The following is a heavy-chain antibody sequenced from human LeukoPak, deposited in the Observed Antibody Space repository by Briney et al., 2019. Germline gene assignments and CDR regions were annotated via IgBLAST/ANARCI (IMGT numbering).Heavy chain of an antibody. D-gene: IGHD3-16*02. CDR2: ISGSGGST. CDR1: GFTFSSYA. Sequence: GGSLRLSCAASGFTFSSYAMSWVRQAPGKGLEWVSGISGSGGSTYYADSVMGRFTISRDNSKNTLYLQMNSLRAEDTAVYYCAKGHTFGGVVVVGYYFDYWGQGTLVTVSS. V-gene: IGHV3-23*01. J-gene: IGHJ4*02. CDR3: AKGHTFGGVVVVGYYFDY.